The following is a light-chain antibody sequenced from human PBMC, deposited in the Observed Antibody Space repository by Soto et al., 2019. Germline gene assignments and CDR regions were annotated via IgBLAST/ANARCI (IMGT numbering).Light chain of an antibody. CDR1: QSVSSSY. CDR3: QPYGSSPGT. Sequence: EIVLTQSPGTLSLSPGERATLSCRASQSVSSSYLAWYQQKPGQAPRLLIYGASSRATGIPDRFSGSGSGTDFTLTISRLEPEDFAVDYCQPYGSSPGTFAQGPKEEIK. V-gene: IGKV3-20*01. CDR2: GAS. J-gene: IGKJ1*01.